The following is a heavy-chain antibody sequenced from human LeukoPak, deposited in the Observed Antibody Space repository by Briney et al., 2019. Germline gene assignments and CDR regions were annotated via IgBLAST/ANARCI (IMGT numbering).Heavy chain of an antibody. J-gene: IGHJ6*03. CDR2: IIPIFGTA. CDR1: GGTFSSYA. V-gene: IGHV1-69*13. D-gene: IGHD2-2*03. Sequence: SVKVSCKASGGTFSSYAISWVRQAPGQGLEWMGGIIPIFGTANYAQKFQGRVTITADESTSTAYMELSSLRSEDTAVYYCARNIGYCSSTSCVYYYMDVWGKGTTVTVSS. CDR3: ARNIGYCSSTSCVYYYMDV.